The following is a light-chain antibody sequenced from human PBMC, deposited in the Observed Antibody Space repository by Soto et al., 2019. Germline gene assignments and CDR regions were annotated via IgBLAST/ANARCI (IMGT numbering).Light chain of an antibody. CDR1: SSDVGSYNL. V-gene: IGLV2-23*02. J-gene: IGLJ1*01. CDR3: CSYAGSSTFYV. CDR2: EVS. Sequence: QSVLTQPASVSGSPGQSITISCTGTSSDVGSYNLVSWYQQHPGKAPKLMIYEVSKRPSGVSNRFSGSKSGNTASLTISCLQAEDEADYYCCSYAGSSTFYVFGTGTKVTGL.